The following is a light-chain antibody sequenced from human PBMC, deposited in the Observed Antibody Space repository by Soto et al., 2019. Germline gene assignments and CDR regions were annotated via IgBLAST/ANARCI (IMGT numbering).Light chain of an antibody. CDR2: EVS. J-gene: IGLJ1*01. Sequence: QSALTQPASVSGSPGQSITISCTGTSSDVGGYNYVSWYQQHPGKAPKLMIYEVSNRPSGVSNRLSGSKSGNTASLTISGLQAEDEADYYCSSYTSSSTLYVFGTGTKV. CDR3: SSYTSSSTLYV. V-gene: IGLV2-14*01. CDR1: SSDVGGYNY.